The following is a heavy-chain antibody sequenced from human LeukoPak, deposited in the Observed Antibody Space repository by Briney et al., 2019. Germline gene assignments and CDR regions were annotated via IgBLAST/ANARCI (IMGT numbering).Heavy chain of an antibody. J-gene: IGHJ4*02. Sequence: ASVKDSCKACGYTFIGYYIHWVRQAPGQGLEWMGWINPNSGGTNYAQKFQGRVTMTRDTSISTAYMELSRLRSDDTAVYYCARITKRYCSSTSCYSFDYWGQGILVTVSS. V-gene: IGHV1-2*02. CDR2: INPNSGGT. D-gene: IGHD2-2*01. CDR1: GYTFIGYY. CDR3: ARITKRYCSSTSCYSFDY.